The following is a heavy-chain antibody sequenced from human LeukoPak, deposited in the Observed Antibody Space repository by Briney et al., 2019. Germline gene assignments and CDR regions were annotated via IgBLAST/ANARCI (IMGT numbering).Heavy chain of an antibody. CDR2: MSHDGFDR. J-gene: IGHJ3*02. D-gene: IGHD1-26*01. CDR1: GFTFSNYA. Sequence: GGSLRLSCEASGFTFSNYALHWVRQTPGKGLEWVAVMSHDGFDRYYADSVKGRFTISRDNAKNSLYLQMNSLRAEDTAVYYCARDPTSSWETAFDIWGQGTMVTVSS. V-gene: IGHV3-30*04. CDR3: ARDPTSSWETAFDI.